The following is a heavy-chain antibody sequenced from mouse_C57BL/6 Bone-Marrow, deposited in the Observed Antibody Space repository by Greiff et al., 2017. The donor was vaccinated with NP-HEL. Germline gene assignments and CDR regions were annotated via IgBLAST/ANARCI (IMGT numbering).Heavy chain of an antibody. CDR2: IYPGSGST. D-gene: IGHD2-3*01. Sequence: QVQLKQPGAELVKPGASVKMSCKASGYTFTSYWITWVKQRPGQGLEWIGDIYPGSGSTNYNEKFKSKATLTVDTSSSTAYMQLSSLTSEDSAVYDCAREEDGYAMDYWGQGTSVTVSS. CDR1: GYTFTSYW. V-gene: IGHV1-55*01. CDR3: AREEDGYAMDY. J-gene: IGHJ4*01.